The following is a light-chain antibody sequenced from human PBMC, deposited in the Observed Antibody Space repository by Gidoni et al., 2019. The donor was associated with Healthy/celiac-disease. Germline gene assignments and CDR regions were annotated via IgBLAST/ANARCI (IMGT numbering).Light chain of an antibody. CDR1: QRLLHSNGYNY. V-gene: IGKV2-28*01. J-gene: IGKJ4*01. CDR2: LGS. Sequence: DIEMPQSPPSLPVIPGEPASIPCRTSQRLLHSNGYNYLAWYLQKPGQSPQLLIYLGSNRASGVPDRFVGSGSGTDFTLKIIRVEAEDVGVYYCMQALQTPLTFXGXTKVEIK. CDR3: MQALQTPLT.